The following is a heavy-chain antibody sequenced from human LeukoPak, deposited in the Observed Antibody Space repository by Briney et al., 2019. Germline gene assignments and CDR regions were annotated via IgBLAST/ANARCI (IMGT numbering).Heavy chain of an antibody. CDR1: GYRFTNYW. Sequence: GASLKISCKGSGYRFTNYWITWVRQVPGKGPEWVGIINPGDSDSRYSPSFQGQVTLSADKSISTAYLQWSSLKASDSAMYYCARPDSTGYYVLWGQGTLVTVSS. CDR2: INPGDSDS. V-gene: IGHV5-51*01. J-gene: IGHJ3*01. D-gene: IGHD3-22*01. CDR3: ARPDSTGYYVL.